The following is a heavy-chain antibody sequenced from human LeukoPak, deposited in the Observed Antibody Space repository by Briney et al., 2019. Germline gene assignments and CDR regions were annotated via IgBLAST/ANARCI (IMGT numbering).Heavy chain of an antibody. D-gene: IGHD6-13*01. J-gene: IGHJ4*02. CDR2: IYYSGST. CDR3: ARDIAAAGT. CDR1: GGSISSYY. V-gene: IGHV4-59*01. Sequence: SETLSLTRTVSGGSISSYYWSWIRQPPGKGLEWIGYIYYSGSTNYNPSLKSRVTISVDTSKNQFSLKLSSVTAADTAVYYCARDIAAAGTWGQGTLVTVSS.